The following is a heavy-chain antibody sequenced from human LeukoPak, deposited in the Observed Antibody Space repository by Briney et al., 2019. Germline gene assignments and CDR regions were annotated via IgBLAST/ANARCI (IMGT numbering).Heavy chain of an antibody. CDR3: TRVQVVVGAMAAFDI. CDR1: GFTFGDYA. J-gene: IGHJ3*02. CDR2: IRSKAYGGTA. D-gene: IGHD2-15*01. Sequence: GGSLRLSCTASGFTFGDYAMNWVRQAPGKGLEWVGFIRSKAYGGTAEYAASVKGRLSISRDDSKSIAYLQMNSLKSEDTAVYYCTRVQVVVGAMAAFDIWGQGTMVTVSS. V-gene: IGHV3-49*04.